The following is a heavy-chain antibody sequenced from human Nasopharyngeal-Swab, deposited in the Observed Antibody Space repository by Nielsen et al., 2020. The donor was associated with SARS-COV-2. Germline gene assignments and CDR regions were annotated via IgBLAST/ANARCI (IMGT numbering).Heavy chain of an antibody. V-gene: IGHV3-33*01. D-gene: IGHD3-10*01. CDR2: IWYDGSNK. Sequence: GESLKLSCAASGFTFSSYGMHWVRQAPCKGLEWVAVIWYDGSNKYYADSVKGRFTISRDNSKNTLYLQMNSLRAEDTAVYYCARDPGMVRGVIIIRYYYGMDVWGQGTTVTVSS. CDR1: GFTFSSYG. J-gene: IGHJ6*02. CDR3: ARDPGMVRGVIIIRYYYGMDV.